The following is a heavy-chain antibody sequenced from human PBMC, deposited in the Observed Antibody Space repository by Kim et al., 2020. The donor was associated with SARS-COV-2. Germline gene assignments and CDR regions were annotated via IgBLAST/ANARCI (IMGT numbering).Heavy chain of an antibody. CDR3: ARGENYGGNIIGGY. D-gene: IGHD4-17*01. Sequence: GGSLRLSCAASGFTFSSYGMHWVRQAPGKGLEWVAVIWYDGSNKYYADSVKGRFTISRDNSKNTLYLQMNSLRAEDTAVYYCARGENYGGNIIGGYWGQGTLVTVSS. CDR1: GFTFSSYG. J-gene: IGHJ4*02. CDR2: IWYDGSNK. V-gene: IGHV3-33*01.